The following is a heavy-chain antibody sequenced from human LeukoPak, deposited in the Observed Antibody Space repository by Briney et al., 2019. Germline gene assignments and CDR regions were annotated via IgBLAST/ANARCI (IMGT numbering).Heavy chain of an antibody. Sequence: PGGSLRLSCAASGFKFDDYAMHWVRQAPGKGLEWVAGISWNSGVFGYADSVKGRFTISRDNSKNTLYLQMNSLRAEDTAVYYCATSTVTNSDYYYYGMDVWGQGTTVTVSS. CDR3: ATSTVTNSDYYYYGMDV. D-gene: IGHD4-4*01. V-gene: IGHV3-9*01. CDR1: GFKFDDYA. J-gene: IGHJ6*02. CDR2: ISWNSGVF.